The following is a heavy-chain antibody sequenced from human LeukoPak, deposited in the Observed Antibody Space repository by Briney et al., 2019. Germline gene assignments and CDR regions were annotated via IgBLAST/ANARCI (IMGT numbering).Heavy chain of an antibody. V-gene: IGHV3-7*02. CDR1: GSTFSSYW. J-gene: IGHJ6*02. Sequence: GGSLRLSCAASGSTFSSYWMSWVRQAPGKGLEGVANIKQDGSEKYYVDSVKGRFTISRDNAKNSLYLQMYSLRVEDTAVYYCAGTWIQLYYGMDVWGQGTTVTVSS. CDR2: IKQDGSEK. D-gene: IGHD5-18*01. CDR3: AGTWIQLYYGMDV.